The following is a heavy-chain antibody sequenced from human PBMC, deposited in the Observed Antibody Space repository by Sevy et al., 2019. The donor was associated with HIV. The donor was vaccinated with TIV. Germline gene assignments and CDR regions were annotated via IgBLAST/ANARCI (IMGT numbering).Heavy chain of an antibody. V-gene: IGHV1-69*06. Sequence: ASVKVSYKASGGTFSSYAISWVRQAPGQGLEWMGGIIPIFGTANYAQKFQGRVTITADKSTSTAYMELSSLRSEDTAVYYCAREEIAVAGTGDAFDIWGQGTMVTVSS. CDR3: AREEIAVAGTGDAFDI. CDR1: GGTFSSYA. CDR2: IIPIFGTA. D-gene: IGHD6-19*01. J-gene: IGHJ3*02.